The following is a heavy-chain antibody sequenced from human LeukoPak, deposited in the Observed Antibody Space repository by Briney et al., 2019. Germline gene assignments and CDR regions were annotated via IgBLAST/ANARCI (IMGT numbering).Heavy chain of an antibody. CDR3: ARVAVEMATYFDY. J-gene: IGHJ4*02. Sequence: SETLSLTCTVSGGSISSYYWSWIRQPPGKGLEWIGYIYYSGSTNYNPSLKSRVTISVDTSKNQFSLKLSAVTAADTAVYYCARVAVEMATYFDYWGQGTLVTVSS. V-gene: IGHV4-59*01. CDR1: GGSISSYY. D-gene: IGHD5-24*01. CDR2: IYYSGST.